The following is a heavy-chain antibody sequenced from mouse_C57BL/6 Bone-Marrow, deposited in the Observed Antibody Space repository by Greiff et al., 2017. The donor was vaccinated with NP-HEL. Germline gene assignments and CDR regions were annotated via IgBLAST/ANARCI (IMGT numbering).Heavy chain of an antibody. J-gene: IGHJ2*01. V-gene: IGHV2-5*01. Sequence: QVQLKESGPGLVQPSQSLSIPCTVSGFSLTSYGVHWVRQSPGKGLAWLGVIWRGGSTDSNVAFMSRLSITKDNSKSQVFFKMNSLQADDTAIYYCAIYDYDVEYFDYWGQGTTLTVSS. D-gene: IGHD2-4*01. CDR1: GFSLTSYG. CDR2: IWRGGST. CDR3: AIYDYDVEYFDY.